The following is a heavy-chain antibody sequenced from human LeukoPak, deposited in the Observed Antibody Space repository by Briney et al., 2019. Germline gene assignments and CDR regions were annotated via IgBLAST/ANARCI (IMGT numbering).Heavy chain of an antibody. Sequence: SETLSLTCTVSGGSISSGGYYWSWIRQHPGKGLEWIGYIYYSGSTYYNPSLKSRVTISVDTSKNRFSLKLSSVTTADTAVYYCARGDYGDCFDYWGQGTLVTVSS. CDR3: ARGDYGDCFDY. V-gene: IGHV4-31*03. CDR2: IYYSGST. J-gene: IGHJ4*02. D-gene: IGHD4-17*01. CDR1: GGSISSGGYY.